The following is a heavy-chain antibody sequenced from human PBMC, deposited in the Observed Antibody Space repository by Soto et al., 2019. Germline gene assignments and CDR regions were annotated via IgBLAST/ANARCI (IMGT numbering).Heavy chain of an antibody. CDR1: GGSFSGYY. J-gene: IGHJ4*02. CDR2: ISHSGST. CDR3: ARRGLLPFDY. Sequence: PSETLSLTCAVYGGSFSGYYWSWIRQPPGKGLEWIGEISHSGSTNYNPPLKSRVTILVDTTKNQFSLKVTSVTAADTAVYYCARRGLLPFDYWGQGMLVTVSS. D-gene: IGHD2-15*01. V-gene: IGHV4-34*01.